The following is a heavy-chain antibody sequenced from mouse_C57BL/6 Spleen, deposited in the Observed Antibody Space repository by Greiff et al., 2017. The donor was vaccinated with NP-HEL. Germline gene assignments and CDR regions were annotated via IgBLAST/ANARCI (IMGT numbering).Heavy chain of an antibody. V-gene: IGHV5-4*03. Sequence: EVKLVESGGGLVKPGGSLKLSCAASGFTFSSYAMSWVRQTPEKRLEWVATISDGGSYTYYPDNVKGRFTISRDNAKNNLYLQMSHLKSEDTAMYYCARVFYYDYPWFAYWGQGTLVTVSA. CDR1: GFTFSSYA. D-gene: IGHD2-4*01. CDR3: ARVFYYDYPWFAY. CDR2: ISDGGSYT. J-gene: IGHJ3*01.